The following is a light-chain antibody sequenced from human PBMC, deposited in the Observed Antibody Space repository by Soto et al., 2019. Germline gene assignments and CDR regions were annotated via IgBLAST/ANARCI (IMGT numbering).Light chain of an antibody. CDR1: TGAVTSGHW. V-gene: IGLV7-46*01. Sequence: QAVVTQEPSLTVSPGGTVTLTCGSSTGAVTSGHWPHWFQQKPGQAPRTLIYDTDNRHPWTPARFSGSLLGGKAALTLSGAQPEDEGDYYCLVIFTGVGEVFGTGTKVTVL. J-gene: IGLJ1*01. CDR2: DTD. CDR3: LVIFTGVGEV.